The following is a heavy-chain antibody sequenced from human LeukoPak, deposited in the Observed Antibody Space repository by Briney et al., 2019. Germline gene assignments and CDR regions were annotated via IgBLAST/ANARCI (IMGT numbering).Heavy chain of an antibody. V-gene: IGHV3-15*01. D-gene: IGHD3-16*01. CDR3: TTSGGGY. Sequence: GGSLRLSCAASGFTFSNAWMSWVRQAPGKGLEWDGRIKSKTDGGTTDYAAPVKGRFTISRDDSKNTLYLQMNSLKTEDTAVYYCTTSGGGYWGQGTLVTVSS. CDR1: GFTFSNAW. J-gene: IGHJ4*02. CDR2: IKSKTDGGTT.